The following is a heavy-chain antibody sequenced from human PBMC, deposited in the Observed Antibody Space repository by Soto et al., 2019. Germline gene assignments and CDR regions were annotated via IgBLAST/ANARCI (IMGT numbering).Heavy chain of an antibody. D-gene: IGHD3-10*01. V-gene: IGHV3-53*01. CDR3: ATHRGGGAY. CDR2: IYSGGYT. J-gene: IGHJ4*02. Sequence: EVQLVESGGGLIQPGGSLRLSCAVSGFTVSNNYMSWVRQAPGKGLEGVSVIYSGGYTAYGDSVKGRFTISRDNSKNTLSFKTNRLRGGDGAGYYGATHRGGGAYWGQGTLVTVSS. CDR1: GFTVSNNY.